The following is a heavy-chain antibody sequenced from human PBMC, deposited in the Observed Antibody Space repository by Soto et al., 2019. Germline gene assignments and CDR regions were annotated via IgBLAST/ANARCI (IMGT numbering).Heavy chain of an antibody. CDR2: VWYDGSNG. J-gene: IGHJ6*02. CDR3: ARDPRTARASAMDV. CDR1: GFIFSNFG. D-gene: IGHD6-6*01. V-gene: IGHV3-33*01. Sequence: GGSLRLSCAASGFIFSNFGMHWVRQAPGKGLEWVAGVWYDGSNGVSAESVKGRFTISRDNSKNTLYLQMTSLRAEDTAVYYCARDPRTARASAMDVWGQGTTVTVSS.